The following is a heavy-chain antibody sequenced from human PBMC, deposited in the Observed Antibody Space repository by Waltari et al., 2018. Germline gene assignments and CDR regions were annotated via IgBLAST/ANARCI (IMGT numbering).Heavy chain of an antibody. CDR1: GGSFSGYY. CDR3: ARGYCSSTSCIKGGWFDP. J-gene: IGHJ5*02. CDR2: INHSGST. Sequence: QVQLQQWGAGLLKPSETLSRTCAVYGGSFSGYYWCWIRQPPGKGLEWIGEINHSGSTNYNPSLKSRVTISVDTSKNQFSLKLSSVTAADTAVYYCARGYCSSTSCIKGGWFDPWGQGTLVTVSS. D-gene: IGHD2-2*01. V-gene: IGHV4-34*01.